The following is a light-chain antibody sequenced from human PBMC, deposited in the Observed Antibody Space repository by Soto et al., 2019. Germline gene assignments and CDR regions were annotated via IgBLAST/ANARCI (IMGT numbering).Light chain of an antibody. CDR2: EGS. Sequence: QSVLTQPASVSGSPGQSITISCTGTSSDVGSSNLVSWYQQHPGKAPKLKIYEGSERPSGVSDRSSGAKTGNTASLTISGLQAEDEGDYFCCSYAGSSTWVFGGGTELTVL. J-gene: IGLJ3*02. CDR1: SSDVGSSNL. V-gene: IGLV2-23*01. CDR3: CSYAGSSTWV.